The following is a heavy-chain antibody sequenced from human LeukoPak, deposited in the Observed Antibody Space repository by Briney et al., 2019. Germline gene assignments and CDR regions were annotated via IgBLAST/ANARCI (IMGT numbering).Heavy chain of an antibody. CDR3: ARVPRGYSGYDLGENALDI. Sequence: ASVKVSCKASGYTFTSYYMHWVRQAPGQGLEWMGIINPSGGSTSYAQKFQGRVTMTRDTSTSTVYMELSSLRSEDTAVYYCARVPRGYSGYDLGENALDIWGQGTMVTVSS. CDR1: GYTFTSYY. CDR2: INPSGGST. D-gene: IGHD5-12*01. V-gene: IGHV1-46*01. J-gene: IGHJ3*02.